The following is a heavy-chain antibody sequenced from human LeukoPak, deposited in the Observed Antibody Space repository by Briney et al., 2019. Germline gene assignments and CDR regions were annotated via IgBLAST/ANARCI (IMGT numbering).Heavy chain of an antibody. J-gene: IGHJ6*04. D-gene: IGHD2-8*01. CDR3: ATRLCTIAACRASSYKSLDV. Sequence: GGSLRLSCAASGFTFSSYAMSWVRQAPGKGLEWVSAISGSGGSTYYADSVKGRFTISRDNAKNSVHLQMNSLRAEDTAVYYCATRLCTIAACRASSYKSLDVWGKGTTVTVSS. V-gene: IGHV3-23*01. CDR1: GFTFSSYA. CDR2: ISGSGGST.